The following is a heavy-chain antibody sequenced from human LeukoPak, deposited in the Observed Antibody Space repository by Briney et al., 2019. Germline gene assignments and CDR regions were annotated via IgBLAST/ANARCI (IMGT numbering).Heavy chain of an antibody. D-gene: IGHD6-13*01. CDR3: ARTPAGRTYYYYGMDV. CDR1: GGSISSYY. V-gene: IGHV4-59*13. J-gene: IGHJ6*02. Sequence: SETLSLTCTVSGGSISSYYWSWIRQPPGKGLEWIGYIYYSGSTNYNPSLKSRVTISVDTSKNQFSLKLSSVTAADTVVYYCARTPAGRTYYYYGMDVWGQGTTVTVSS. CDR2: IYYSGST.